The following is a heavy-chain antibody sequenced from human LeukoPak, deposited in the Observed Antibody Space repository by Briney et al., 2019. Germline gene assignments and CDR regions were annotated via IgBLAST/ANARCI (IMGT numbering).Heavy chain of an antibody. CDR2: IIPILGIA. CDR3: ARVDVDTAMVTRRYYCYGMDV. Sequence: GASVKVSCKASGGTFSSYTISWVRQAPGQGLEWMGRIIPILGIANYAQKLQGRVTITADKSTSTAYMELSSLRSEDTAVYYCARVDVDTAMVTRRYYCYGMDVWGQGTTVTVSS. V-gene: IGHV1-69*02. CDR1: GGTFSSYT. J-gene: IGHJ6*02. D-gene: IGHD5-18*01.